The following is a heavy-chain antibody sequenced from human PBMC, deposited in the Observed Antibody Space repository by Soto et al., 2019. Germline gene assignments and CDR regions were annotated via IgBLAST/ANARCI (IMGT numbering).Heavy chain of an antibody. CDR3: ARKVRVRGYSGYDLGAFDI. CDR2: IYYSGRT. Sequence: PSETLSLTCTVSGGSISSGAYYWAWIRQPPGTGLEWIGSIYYSGRTYYNPSLKSRVTISIDTSKNQFSLKLSSVTAADTAVYYCARKVRVRGYSGYDLGAFDIWGQGTMVTVSS. J-gene: IGHJ3*02. V-gene: IGHV4-39*01. D-gene: IGHD5-12*01. CDR1: GGSISSGAYY.